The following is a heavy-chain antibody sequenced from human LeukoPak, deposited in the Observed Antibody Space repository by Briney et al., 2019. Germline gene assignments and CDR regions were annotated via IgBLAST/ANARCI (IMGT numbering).Heavy chain of an antibody. J-gene: IGHJ4*02. D-gene: IGHD3-3*01. CDR3: AREHTGSGLYYFDY. V-gene: IGHV3-23*01. CDR2: ISDNGDRT. CDR1: GFTFNSFA. Sequence: GGSLRLSCAASGFTFNSFAMAWVRQAPGKGLECVSAISDNGDRTFYGDSVKGRFTISRDESKSTLYLQMNSLRAEDTAVYYCAREHTGSGLYYFDYWGQGTLVTVSS.